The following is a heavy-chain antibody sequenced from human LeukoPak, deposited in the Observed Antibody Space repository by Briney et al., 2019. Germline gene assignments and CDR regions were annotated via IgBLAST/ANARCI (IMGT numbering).Heavy chain of an antibody. CDR1: GYTFTDYY. J-gene: IGHJ1*01. CDR2: IHPNSGGT. D-gene: IGHD6-19*01. Sequence: ASVKVSCKASGYTFTDYYLHWVRQAPGQGLEWMGWIHPNSGGTDYAQKFQGRVAMTRDTSISTAYMELSSLRSDDTAVYYCARLAAVPGWGQGTLVTVSS. V-gene: IGHV1-2*02. CDR3: ARLAAVPG.